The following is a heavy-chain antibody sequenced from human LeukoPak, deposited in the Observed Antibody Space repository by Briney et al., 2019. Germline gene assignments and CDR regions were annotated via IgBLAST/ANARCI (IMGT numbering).Heavy chain of an antibody. Sequence: GGSLRLPCAASGFTGSNNYVSWVRQAPGIGLEWVSAIHSSGATCYADSVKGRFTISRDNFKNTLYLQMNSLRVEDTAVYYCARDPLGIIVAATQLSGYFQHWGQGTLVTVSS. CDR1: GFTGSNNY. D-gene: IGHD6-19*01. CDR2: IHSSGAT. CDR3: ARDPLGIIVAATQLSGYFQH. J-gene: IGHJ1*01. V-gene: IGHV3-66*03.